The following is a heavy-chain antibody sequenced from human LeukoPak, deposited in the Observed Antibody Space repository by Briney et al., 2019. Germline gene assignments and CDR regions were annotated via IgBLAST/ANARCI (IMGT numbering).Heavy chain of an antibody. CDR3: ARDPGAAAGDNWFDP. CDR1: GYTFTAYY. D-gene: IGHD6-13*01. V-gene: IGHV1-2*02. CDR2: INPNSGGT. J-gene: IGHJ5*02. Sequence: ASVRVSCKASGYTFTAYYIHWVRQAPGQGLEYMGWINPNSGGTNYAQKFQGRVTMTRDTSISTAYMELSRLRSDDTAVYYCARDPGAAAGDNWFDPWGQGTLVTVSS.